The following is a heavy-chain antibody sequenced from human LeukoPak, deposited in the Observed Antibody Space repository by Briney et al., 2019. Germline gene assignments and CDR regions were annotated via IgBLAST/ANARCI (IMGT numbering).Heavy chain of an antibody. CDR3: AKGLYGSGTLGPYYFDY. CDR1: GFTFDDYA. D-gene: IGHD3-10*01. CDR2: ISWNSGSI. V-gene: IGHV3-9*03. J-gene: IGHJ4*02. Sequence: GGSLRLSCAASGFTFDDYAMHWVRQAPGKGLEWVSGISWNSGSIGYADSVKGRFTISRDNAKNSLYLQMNSLRAEDMALYYCAKGLYGSGTLGPYYFDYWGQGTLVTVSS.